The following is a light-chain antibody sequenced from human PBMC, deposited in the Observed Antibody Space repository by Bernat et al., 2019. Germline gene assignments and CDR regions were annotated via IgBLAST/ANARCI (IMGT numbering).Light chain of an antibody. CDR2: ENI. CDR1: TSNIGARYG. Sequence: QSVLTQPPSVSGAPGQRVTISCTGSTSNIGARYGVHWYQQLPGTAPKLLIYENINRPSGVPDRFSGSKSGTSASLAITGLQAYDEAEYYCQSYYSSLTAWVFGGGTKLTVL. V-gene: IGLV1-40*01. J-gene: IGLJ3*02. CDR3: QSYYSSLTAWV.